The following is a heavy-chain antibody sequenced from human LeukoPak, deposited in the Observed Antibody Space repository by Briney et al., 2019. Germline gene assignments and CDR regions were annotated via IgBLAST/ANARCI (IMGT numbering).Heavy chain of an antibody. CDR1: GYTFTSYG. CDR2: INAYNGNT. D-gene: IGHD3-22*01. J-gene: IGHJ4*02. Sequence: ASVNVSCKASGYTFTSYGISWVRQAPGQGLEWMGWINAYNGNTNYAQKLQGRVTITTDTSTSTAYIKLRSLRSDDTAVYCCARYRSSGYYASLGYWGQGTLVTVSS. V-gene: IGHV1-18*01. CDR3: ARYRSSGYYASLGY.